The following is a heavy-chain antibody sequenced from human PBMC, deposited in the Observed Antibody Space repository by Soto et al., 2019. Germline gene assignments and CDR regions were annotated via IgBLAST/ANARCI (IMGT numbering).Heavy chain of an antibody. J-gene: IGHJ4*02. D-gene: IGHD6-13*01. V-gene: IGHV3-23*01. CDR3: AKEGDFIEAAGKGADY. CDR2: ISGSGGST. CDR1: GFTFSSHA. Sequence: PGGSLRLSCAASGFTFSSHAMSWVRQAPGKGLEWVSAISGSGGSTYYADSVKGRFTISRDNSKNTLYLQMNSLRAEDTAVYYWAKEGDFIEAAGKGADYGGGGTRVTVSS.